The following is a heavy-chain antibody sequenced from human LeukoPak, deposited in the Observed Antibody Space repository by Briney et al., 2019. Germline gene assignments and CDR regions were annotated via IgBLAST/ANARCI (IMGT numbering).Heavy chain of an antibody. J-gene: IGHJ4*02. Sequence: GASVKVSCKASGGTFSSYAISWVRQAPGQGLEWMGRIIPIFGIANYAQKFQGRVTITADKSTSTAYMELSSLRSEDTAVYYCARAGGYYDSRHLLLDYWGQGTLVTVSS. CDR2: IIPIFGIA. D-gene: IGHD3-22*01. CDR3: ARAGGYYDSRHLLLDY. CDR1: GGTFSSYA. V-gene: IGHV1-69*04.